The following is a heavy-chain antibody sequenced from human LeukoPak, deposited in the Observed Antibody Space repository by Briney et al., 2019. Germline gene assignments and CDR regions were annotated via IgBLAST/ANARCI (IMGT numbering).Heavy chain of an antibody. D-gene: IGHD3-10*01. Sequence: GGSLRLSCVASGFTFSSYAVNWVRQAPGKGLEWVSGIGGSGDFKYYADSVKGRFTISRDNSKNTLYLQMNSLRAEDTAVYYCARDTYYYGSGSYYSRGSTTNYYYYYGMDVWGQGTTVTVSS. CDR2: IGGSGDFK. J-gene: IGHJ6*02. CDR1: GFTFSSYA. V-gene: IGHV3-23*01. CDR3: ARDTYYYGSGSYYSRGSTTNYYYYYGMDV.